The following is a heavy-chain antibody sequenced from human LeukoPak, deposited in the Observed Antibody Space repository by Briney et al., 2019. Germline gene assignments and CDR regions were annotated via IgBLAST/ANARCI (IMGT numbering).Heavy chain of an antibody. V-gene: IGHV3-33*01. J-gene: IGHJ3*02. D-gene: IGHD1-26*01. CDR2: IWYDGSNK. Sequence: SGGSLRLSCAASGFTFSSYGMHWVRQAPGKGLEWVAVIWYDGSNKYYADSVKGRFTISRDNSKNTLYLQINSLRAEDTAVYYCARAKLRGGAFDIWGQGTMVTVSS. CDR3: ARAKLRGGAFDI. CDR1: GFTFSSYG.